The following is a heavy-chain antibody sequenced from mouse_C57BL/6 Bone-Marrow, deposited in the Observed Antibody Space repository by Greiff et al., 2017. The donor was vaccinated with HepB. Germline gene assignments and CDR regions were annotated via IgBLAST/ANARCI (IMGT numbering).Heavy chain of an antibody. CDR3: ASGITTVGDY. CDR2: INPSSGYT. Sequence: QVQLQQSGAELARPGASVKMSCKASGYTFTSYTMHWVKQRPGQGLEWIGYINPSSGYTKYNQKFKDKATLTADKSSSTAYMQLSSLTSEDSAVYYCASGITTVGDYWGQGTTLTVSS. J-gene: IGHJ2*01. CDR1: GYTFTSYT. V-gene: IGHV1-4*01. D-gene: IGHD1-1*01.